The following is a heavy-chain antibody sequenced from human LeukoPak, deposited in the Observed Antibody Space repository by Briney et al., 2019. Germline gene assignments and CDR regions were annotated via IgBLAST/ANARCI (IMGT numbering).Heavy chain of an antibody. CDR3: ARNGDDSSDYYYFDY. CDR1: GDSISSGDYS. Sequence: SETLSLTCAVSGDSISSGDYSWSWIRQPPGKGLEWIGYIYNSGTTNYNPSLKSRVTISVDASKNQFSLKLSSVTAADTAIYYCARNGDDSSDYYYFDYWGQGTLVTVSS. V-gene: IGHV4-30-4*07. D-gene: IGHD3-22*01. J-gene: IGHJ4*02. CDR2: IYNSGTT.